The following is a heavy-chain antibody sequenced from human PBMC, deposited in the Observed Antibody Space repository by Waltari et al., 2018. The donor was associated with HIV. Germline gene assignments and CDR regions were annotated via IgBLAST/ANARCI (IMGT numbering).Heavy chain of an antibody. J-gene: IGHJ4*02. D-gene: IGHD6-19*01. CDR2: INHSGTT. CDR3: ARHRFTRGNSAWYFLY. Sequence: QVRLQQWGAGLLKPSETLSLTCAVYGGSFSNYYWTWIRQTPEKGLEWIGEINHSGTTDYNPSLKSRLNMSIETSKNQFSLKLNAVTAADTAVYYCARHRFTRGNSAWYFLYWGQGTLITVSS. CDR1: GGSFSNYY. V-gene: IGHV4-34*02.